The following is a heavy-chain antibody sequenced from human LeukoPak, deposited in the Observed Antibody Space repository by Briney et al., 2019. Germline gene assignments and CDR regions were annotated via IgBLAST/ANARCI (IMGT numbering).Heavy chain of an antibody. CDR2: IKLDGSET. J-gene: IGHJ5*02. D-gene: IGHD2-21*02. Sequence: GGSLRLSCAASGFPFGSYWMNWVRQAPGKGLEWVANIKLDGSETYYVDSVKGRFTISRDNAKNSVYLQMDSLRAEDTAVYYCVGEIRLVTAPWFDPWGQGTLVTVSS. V-gene: IGHV3-7*01. CDR1: GFPFGSYW. CDR3: VGEIRLVTAPWFDP.